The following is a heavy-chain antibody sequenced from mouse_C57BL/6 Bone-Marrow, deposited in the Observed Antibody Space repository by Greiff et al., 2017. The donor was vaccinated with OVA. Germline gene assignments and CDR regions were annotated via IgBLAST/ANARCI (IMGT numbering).Heavy chain of an antibody. V-gene: IGHV1-81*01. Sequence: QVQLQQSGAELARPGASVKMSCKASGYTFTSYGISWVKQRPGQGLEWIGEIYPRSGNTYYHEKFKGTATLTAAKSSSTAYMELRSLTSEDAAVYFCAPYYGSSPLDYEGQGTTLTVSS. CDR2: IYPRSGNT. CDR3: APYYGSSPLDY. J-gene: IGHJ2*01. CDR1: GYTFTSYG. D-gene: IGHD1-1*01.